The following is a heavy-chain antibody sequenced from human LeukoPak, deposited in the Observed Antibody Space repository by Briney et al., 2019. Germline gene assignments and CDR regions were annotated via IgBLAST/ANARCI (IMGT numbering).Heavy chain of an antibody. D-gene: IGHD3-3*01. CDR2: TYYRSKWFK. V-gene: IGHV6-1*01. CDR1: GDGVSNNSAA. J-gene: IGHJ5*02. Sequence: SQTLSLTCAIGGDGVSNNSAAWNWVRLSPSRGLEWLGRTYYRSKWFKEYASSVKSRIILNSDTSRNEVSLHLHSVTPEDTAVYYCTRGSIGGWFDPWGQGTPVTVSS. CDR3: TRGSIGGWFDP.